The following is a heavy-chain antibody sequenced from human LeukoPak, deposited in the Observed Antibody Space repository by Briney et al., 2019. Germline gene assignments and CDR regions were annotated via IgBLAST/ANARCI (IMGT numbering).Heavy chain of an antibody. CDR2: ILPIFGTA. Sequence: SVKVSCTTSGGTFGSYVISWVRQAPRQGLDWMGGILPIFGTADYAQKFQGRVTITADESTNTAYMELKSLTSEDTAVYYCARDRGGLDPWGKGTLVTVPS. CDR3: ARDRGGLDP. V-gene: IGHV1-69*13. D-gene: IGHD4-23*01. CDR1: GGTFGSYV. J-gene: IGHJ5*02.